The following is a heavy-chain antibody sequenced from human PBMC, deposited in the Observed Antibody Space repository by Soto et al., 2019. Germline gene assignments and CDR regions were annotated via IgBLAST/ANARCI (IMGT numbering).Heavy chain of an antibody. J-gene: IGHJ3*02. CDR2: TYYRSKWYN. CDR3: ARESARDGYNYTDAFDI. D-gene: IGHD5-12*01. CDR1: GDSVSSSSAA. Sequence: PSQTLSLTCAISGDSVSSSSAAWNWIRQSPSRGLEWLGRTYYRSKWYNDYAVSVKSRITINPDTSKNQFSLQLNSVTPEDTAVYYCARESARDGYNYTDAFDIWGQGTMVTVSS. V-gene: IGHV6-1*01.